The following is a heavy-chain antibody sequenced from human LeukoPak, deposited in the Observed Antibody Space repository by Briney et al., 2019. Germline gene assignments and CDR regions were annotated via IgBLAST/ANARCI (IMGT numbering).Heavy chain of an antibody. CDR2: ISYDGSNK. J-gene: IGHJ4*02. V-gene: IGHV3-30-3*01. CDR3: ARQWELPGGFDY. D-gene: IGHD1-26*01. Sequence: GGSLRLSCAASGFTFSSYAMHWVRQAPGKGLEWVAVISYDGSNKYYADSVEGRFTISRDNSKNTLYLQMNSLRAEDTAVYYCARQWELPGGFDYWGQGTLVTVSS. CDR1: GFTFSSYA.